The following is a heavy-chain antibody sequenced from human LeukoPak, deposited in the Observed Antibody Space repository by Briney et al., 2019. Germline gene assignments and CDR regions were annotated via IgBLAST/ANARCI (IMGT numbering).Heavy chain of an antibody. V-gene: IGHV5-51*01. Sequence: GESLKISCKGSGHSFSIYWIAWVRQMPGKGLEWMGIIYPGDSDTRYSPSFQGQVTISADKSISTAYLQWSSLKASDTAMYYCATKDSSGSYDYWGQGTLVTVSS. CDR2: IYPGDSDT. J-gene: IGHJ4*02. D-gene: IGHD6-19*01. CDR1: GHSFSIYW. CDR3: ATKDSSGSYDY.